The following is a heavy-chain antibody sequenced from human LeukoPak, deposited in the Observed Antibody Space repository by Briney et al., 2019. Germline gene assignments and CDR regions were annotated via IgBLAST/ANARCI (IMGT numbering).Heavy chain of an antibody. CDR2: IIPIFGTA. D-gene: IGHD3-22*01. V-gene: IGHV1-69*05. Sequence: SVKVSCKASGGTFSSYAISWVRQAPGQGLEWMGRIIPIFGTANYAQKFQGRVTITTDESTSTAYMELSSLRSEDTAVYYCARGRGYSSGYTPPYFDYWGQGTLVTVSS. CDR3: ARGRGYSSGYTPPYFDY. J-gene: IGHJ4*02. CDR1: GGTFSSYA.